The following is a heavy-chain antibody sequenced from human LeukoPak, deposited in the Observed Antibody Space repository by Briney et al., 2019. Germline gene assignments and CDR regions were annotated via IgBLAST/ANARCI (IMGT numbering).Heavy chain of an antibody. V-gene: IGHV3-30*18. J-gene: IGHJ4*02. CDR2: ISYDGSNK. Sequence: PGGSLRLSCAASGFTFSSYGMHWVRQAPGKGLEWVAVISYDGSNKYYADSVKGRFTISRDNSKNTLYLQMNSLRAEDTAVYYCAKAVVYDSSGYYLSDYWGQGTLVTVSS. CDR1: GFTFSSYG. D-gene: IGHD3-22*01. CDR3: AKAVVYDSSGYYLSDY.